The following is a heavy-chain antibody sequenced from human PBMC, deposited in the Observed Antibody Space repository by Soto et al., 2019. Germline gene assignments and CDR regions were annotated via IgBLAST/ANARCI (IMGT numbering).Heavy chain of an antibody. D-gene: IGHD3-22*01. CDR2: IIANDDK. CDR1: GLSLTDTIIC. J-gene: IGHJ4*02. CDR3: ARALFYSDSDGYYFEFDY. V-gene: IGHV2-26*03. Sequence: SGPTLVHPTETLTLTLSIYGLSLTDTIICVSWIRHAPGKALEWLAHIIANDDKSYSTSLKSRLTISKDTSKSQVVLRMTNMDPVDTGRYYCARALFYSDSDGYYFEFDYWGQGTLVTVSS.